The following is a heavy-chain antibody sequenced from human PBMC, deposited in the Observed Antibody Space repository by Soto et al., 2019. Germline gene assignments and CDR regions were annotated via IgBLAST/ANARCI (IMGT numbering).Heavy chain of an antibody. V-gene: IGHV1-3*01. CDR1: GYTFTSYA. D-gene: IGHD1-1*01. CDR2: INAGNGNT. J-gene: IGHJ4*02. Sequence: ASVKVSCKASGYTFTSYAMHWVRQAPGQRLEWMGWINAGNGNTKHSQKFQGRVTITRDTSANTAYMELSSLRSEDTAVYYCASGPLDADYFDYWGQGTLVTVSS. CDR3: ASGPLDADYFDY.